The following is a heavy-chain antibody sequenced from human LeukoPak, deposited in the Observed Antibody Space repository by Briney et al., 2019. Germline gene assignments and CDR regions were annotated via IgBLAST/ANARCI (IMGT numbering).Heavy chain of an antibody. CDR2: ISDSGGHT. Sequence: GGSLRLSCAASGFTFSSYAMSWVRQAPGKGLEWVSAISDSGGHTYYADSVKGRFTLSRDNSKNTLYLQMNSLRAEDTAVYYCAKDLSGSVSYGYFDYWGHGTLVTVSS. CDR1: GFTFSSYA. J-gene: IGHJ4*01. V-gene: IGHV3-23*01. CDR3: AKDLSGSVSYGYFDY. D-gene: IGHD3-10*01.